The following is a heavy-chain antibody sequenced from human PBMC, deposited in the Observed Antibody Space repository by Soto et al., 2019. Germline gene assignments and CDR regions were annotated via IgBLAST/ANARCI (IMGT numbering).Heavy chain of an antibody. CDR1: VGTLSKYR. CDR3: ARDSGAKLSSS. J-gene: IGHJ4*02. CDR2: IVPIYRTA. V-gene: IGHV1-69*13. D-gene: IGHD6-13*01. Sequence: SVKVFNNASVGTLSKYRINWVRQARGQGLEWLGGIVPIYRTADYAQKFQGRVTITADESTRTVYMELSSLKSQDTALYYCARDSGAKLSSSWGQGTLVTVSS.